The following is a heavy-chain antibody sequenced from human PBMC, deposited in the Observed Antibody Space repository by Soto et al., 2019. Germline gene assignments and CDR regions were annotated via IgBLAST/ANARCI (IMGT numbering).Heavy chain of an antibody. D-gene: IGHD1-7*01. V-gene: IGHV4-30-2*01. CDR2: IYHSGST. CDR3: ASSSITGTTGLGY. J-gene: IGHJ4*02. CDR1: GGSISSGGYS. Sequence: SETLSLTCAVSGGSISSGGYSWSWIRQPPGKGLEWIGYIYHSGSTYYNPSLKSRVTISVDRSKNQFSLKLSSVTAADTAVYYCASSSITGTTGLGYWGQGTLVTVSS.